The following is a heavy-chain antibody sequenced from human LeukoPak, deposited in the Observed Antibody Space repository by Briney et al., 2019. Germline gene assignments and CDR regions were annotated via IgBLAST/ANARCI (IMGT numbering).Heavy chain of an antibody. CDR2: ITPSGSP. Sequence: SETLSLTCVVYGGSFSGCFWSWIRQPPGKGLEWIGEITPSGSPNYSPSLKSRGSILIDTSKKKLSLRLTSVTAADSAVYYCASSFYYDSRDYWGQGTLVTVSS. CDR1: GGSFSGCF. V-gene: IGHV4-34*01. D-gene: IGHD3-22*01. CDR3: ASSFYYDSRDY. J-gene: IGHJ4*02.